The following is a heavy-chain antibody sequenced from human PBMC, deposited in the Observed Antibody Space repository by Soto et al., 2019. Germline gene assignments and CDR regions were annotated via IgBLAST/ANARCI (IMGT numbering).Heavy chain of an antibody. V-gene: IGHV1-18*01. CDR2: ISAYNGNT. D-gene: IGHD6-13*01. Sequence: QVQLVQSGAEVKKPGASVKVSCKASGYTFTSYAISWVRQAPGQGLEWMGWISAYNGNTNYAQKLQGRVTMTTDTSSTTSYMALSRLRYDDTAVYCCARDAPQQDYWGQGTLVTVSS. CDR1: GYTFTSYA. CDR3: ARDAPQQDY. J-gene: IGHJ4*02.